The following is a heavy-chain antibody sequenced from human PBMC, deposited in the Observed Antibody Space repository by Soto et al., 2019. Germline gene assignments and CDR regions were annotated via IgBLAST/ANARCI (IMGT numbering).Heavy chain of an antibody. CDR2: VFNTGGS. Sequence: QVQLQQSGPRLVKPSETLSLTCTVSSFPSSSYNCGWIRQSPGRRLDWMGYVFNTGGSGYNPSLEGRVTISADTSTNITSLTLTSLTAEDTDVYYCLRHGIGYVHGLVEVWCQGTKVTVSS. CDR1: SFPSSSYN. D-gene: IGHD5-12*01. J-gene: IGHJ6*02. CDR3: LRHGIGYVHGLVEV. V-gene: IGHV4-59*08.